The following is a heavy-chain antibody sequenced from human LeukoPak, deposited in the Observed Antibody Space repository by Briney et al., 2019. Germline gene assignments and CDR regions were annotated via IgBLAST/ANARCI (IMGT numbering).Heavy chain of an antibody. V-gene: IGHV1-8*01. CDR3: ARRNPYSSSWYDGFDY. CDR2: MNPNSGNT. D-gene: IGHD6-13*01. Sequence: GASVKVSRKASGYTFTSYDINWGRQAPGQGLEWMGWMNPNSGNTGYAQKFQGRVTMTRNTSISTAYMELSSLRSEDTAVYYCARRNPYSSSWYDGFDYWGQGTLVTVSS. CDR1: GYTFTSYD. J-gene: IGHJ4*02.